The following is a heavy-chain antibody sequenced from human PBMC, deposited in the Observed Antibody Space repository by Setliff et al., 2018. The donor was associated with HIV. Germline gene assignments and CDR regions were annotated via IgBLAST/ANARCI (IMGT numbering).Heavy chain of an antibody. CDR2: INAGNGNT. J-gene: IGHJ4*02. CDR1: GYTFTSYA. Sequence: ASVKVSCKASGYTFTSYAMHWVRQAPGQRLEWMGWINAGNGNTKYSQKFQGRVTITRDTSASTAYMELSSLRSEDTAIYYCARDRGWELSHPPFFDYWGQGTLVTVSS. D-gene: IGHD1-7*01. CDR3: ARDRGWELSHPPFFDY. V-gene: IGHV1-3*01.